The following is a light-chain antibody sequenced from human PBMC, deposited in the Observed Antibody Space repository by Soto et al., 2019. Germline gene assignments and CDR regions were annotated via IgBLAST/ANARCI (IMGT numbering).Light chain of an antibody. J-gene: IGKJ4*01. CDR2: DAS. V-gene: IGKV3-11*01. Sequence: EIVLTQSPVTLSLSPGERATLSCRASQSISKYLAWYQQKPGQAPRPLIYDASNRAAGIPARFTGSGSGTDFTLTISSLEPEDCAVYYCQQRSNWRGTFGGGTKVEIK. CDR3: QQRSNWRGT. CDR1: QSISKY.